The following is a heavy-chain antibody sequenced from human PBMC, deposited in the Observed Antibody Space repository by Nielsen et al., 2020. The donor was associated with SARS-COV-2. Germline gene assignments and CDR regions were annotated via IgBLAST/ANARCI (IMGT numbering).Heavy chain of an antibody. Sequence: SETLSLTCTVSGGSISSGGYYWSWIRQHPGKGLEWIGYIYYSGSTYYNPSLKSRVTISVDTSKNQFSLKLSSVTAADTAVYYCAREIPRDSSSDGGFDYWGQGTLVTVSS. V-gene: IGHV4-31*03. CDR2: IYYSGST. CDR1: GGSISSGGYY. D-gene: IGHD6-6*01. CDR3: AREIPRDSSSDGGFDY. J-gene: IGHJ4*02.